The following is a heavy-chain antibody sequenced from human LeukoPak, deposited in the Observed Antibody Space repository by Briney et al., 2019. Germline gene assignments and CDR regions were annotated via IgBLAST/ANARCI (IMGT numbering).Heavy chain of an antibody. CDR2: IRGSGDST. D-gene: IGHD3-16*01. J-gene: IGHJ4*02. CDR3: VKDPLGHGGHYFDS. CDR1: GFTFSSYA. V-gene: IGHV3-23*01. Sequence: GGSLRLSCAASGFTFSSYAMSWVRQAPGKGLQWVSAIRGSGDSTNYVDSVKGRFTISRDNSKNTLYLQMNSLRAEDTAVYYCVKDPLGHGGHYFDSWGQGTLVTVSS.